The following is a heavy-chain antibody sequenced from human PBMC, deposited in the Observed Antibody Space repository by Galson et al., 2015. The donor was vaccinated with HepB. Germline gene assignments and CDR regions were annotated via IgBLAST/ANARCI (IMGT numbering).Heavy chain of an antibody. CDR2: ILFGGSNE. J-gene: IGHJ4*02. CDR3: TRGQTTSEY. V-gene: IGHV3-30-3*01. CDR1: GFNFRSYA. D-gene: IGHD4-11*01. Sequence: SLRLSCAASGFNFRSYAMHWVRQAPGKGLEWVAVILFGGSNEYYADSVKGRFTISRDNARNSLYLQINSLRAEDTAIHYCTRGQTTSEYWGQGTLVTVSS.